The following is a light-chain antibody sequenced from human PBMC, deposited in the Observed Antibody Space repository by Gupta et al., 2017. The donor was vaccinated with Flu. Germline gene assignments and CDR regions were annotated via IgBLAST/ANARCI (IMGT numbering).Light chain of an antibody. Sequence: VLTHSPSASASRGTSVKLNCTLSSGHSNYAIAWHQHQSEKGPRFLMKLDSDGSHTKGDGIPDRFSGSSSGAERYLTISSLQSEDEADYYCQTWGTGIEVFGGGTKLTVL. CDR1: SGHSNYA. CDR2: LDSDGSH. CDR3: QTWGTGIEV. V-gene: IGLV4-69*02. J-gene: IGLJ3*02.